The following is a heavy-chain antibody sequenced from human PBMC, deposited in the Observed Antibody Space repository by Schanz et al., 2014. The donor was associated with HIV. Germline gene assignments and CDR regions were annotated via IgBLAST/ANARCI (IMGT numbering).Heavy chain of an antibody. CDR3: AKVAIHSSGWLPFDY. CDR1: GFTFSGFA. D-gene: IGHD6-19*01. V-gene: IGHV3-23*01. Sequence: QLLESGGGLVQPGGLLRLSCAASGFTFSGFAMSWVRQTPGKGLEWVSTISASGGSTYYTDSVKGRFTISRDNSKNTLYLQMNSLGAEDTAVYYCAKVAIHSSGWLPFDYWGQGTLVTVSS. CDR2: ISASGGST. J-gene: IGHJ4*02.